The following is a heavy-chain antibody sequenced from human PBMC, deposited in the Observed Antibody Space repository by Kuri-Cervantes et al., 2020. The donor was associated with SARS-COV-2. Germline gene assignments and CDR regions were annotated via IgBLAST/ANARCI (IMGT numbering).Heavy chain of an antibody. D-gene: IGHD3-16*01. CDR2: TIPIFGSP. Sequence: SVKVSCKASGTAFSSFAINWVRQAPGQGLEWMGGTIPIFGSPIYEQKFQGRLSITADESTSSVHMELSSLSSQDTAIYYCASRMGDLTSYTWYKWFDPWGQGTLVTVSS. CDR1: GTAFSSFA. V-gene: IGHV1-69*13. CDR3: ASRMGDLTSYTWYKWFDP. J-gene: IGHJ5*02.